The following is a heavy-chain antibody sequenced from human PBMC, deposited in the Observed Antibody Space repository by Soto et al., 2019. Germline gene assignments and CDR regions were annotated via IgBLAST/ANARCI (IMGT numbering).Heavy chain of an antibody. J-gene: IGHJ4*02. V-gene: IGHV3-9*01. Sequence: VQLVESGGGLVQPGRSLRLSCAASGFTFDDYAMHWVRQAPGKGLEWVSGISWNSGSIGYADSVKGRFTISRDNSKNTLYLEMNSLRAEDTAVYYCAKDRDLFGVVTSFDYWGQGTLVTVSS. CDR2: ISWNSGSI. CDR1: GFTFDDYA. CDR3: AKDRDLFGVVTSFDY. D-gene: IGHD3-3*01.